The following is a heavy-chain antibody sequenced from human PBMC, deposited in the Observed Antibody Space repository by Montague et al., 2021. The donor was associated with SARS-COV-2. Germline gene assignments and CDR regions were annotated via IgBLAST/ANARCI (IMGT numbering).Heavy chain of an antibody. J-gene: IGHJ4*02. V-gene: IGHV4-34*11. D-gene: IGHD5-24*01. CDR2: IYSSGST. CDR3: ARTGDAYTRYYFDY. CDR1: SGSFSDYY. Sequence: SETLSLTCAVYSGSFSDYYWTWVRQPPGKGLEWIGYIYSSGSTSYNPSLKSRVTISIGTSKNQFSLRLSSVTAADTAVYYCARTGDAYTRYYFDYWGQGTLVTVSS.